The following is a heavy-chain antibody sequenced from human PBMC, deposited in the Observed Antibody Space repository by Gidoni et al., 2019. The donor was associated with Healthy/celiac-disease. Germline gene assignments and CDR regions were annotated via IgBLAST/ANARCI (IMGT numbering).Heavy chain of an antibody. V-gene: IGHV4-59*01. CDR3: ARGSVRGVKKPAI. CDR1: GGSISSSY. D-gene: IGHD3-10*01. Sequence: QVQLQESGPGLVKPSETLSLTCTVSGGSISSSYWSWIRQPPGKGLGWIGYIYYSGSTNYNPSRKSRVTISVDTSKNQFSLKLSSVTAADTAVYYCARGSVRGVKKPAIWGQGTMVTVSS. CDR2: IYYSGST. J-gene: IGHJ3*02.